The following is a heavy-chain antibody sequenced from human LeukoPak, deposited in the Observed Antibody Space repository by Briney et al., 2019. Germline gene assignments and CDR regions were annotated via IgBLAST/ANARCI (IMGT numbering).Heavy chain of an antibody. J-gene: IGHJ4*02. D-gene: IGHD3-10*01. V-gene: IGHV1-2*02. Sequence: ASVKVSCKASAYTFGDYYMHWVRQAPGQRLEWMGCINPNSGATDYAEKFQGRVTMTRDTSISTAYMDLSRLRSDDTAVYFCARGMVRGNFDYWGQGTLVTVSS. CDR3: ARGMVRGNFDY. CDR1: AYTFGDYY. CDR2: INPNSGAT.